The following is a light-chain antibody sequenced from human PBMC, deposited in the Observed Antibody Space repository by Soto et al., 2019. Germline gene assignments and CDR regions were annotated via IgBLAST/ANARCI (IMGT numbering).Light chain of an antibody. CDR2: GAS. CDR1: QSISSK. CDR3: QQDNACLQIT. Sequence: EIVMTQSPATLSVSPGERATLSCRASQSISSKVGWYQQRPGQAPRLLMYGASTRATGIPARFSGSGSGTEFTLTISGQEAEDSAGYYCQQDNACLQITFGQGTRLEIK. V-gene: IGKV3-15*01. J-gene: IGKJ5*01.